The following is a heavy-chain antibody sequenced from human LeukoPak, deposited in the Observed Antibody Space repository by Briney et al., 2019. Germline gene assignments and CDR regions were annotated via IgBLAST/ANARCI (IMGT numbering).Heavy chain of an antibody. CDR3: ARDRQLLEPSFDP. J-gene: IGHJ5*02. CDR1: GGSIASGNYY. D-gene: IGHD1-1*01. Sequence: SETLSLTCTVSGGSIASGNYYWNWIRQPAGKGLEWIGRIYIRGSTNYNPSLESRATISIDTSKNQFYLKLTSVAAADTAVYYCARDRQLLEPSFDPWGQGTLVTVSS. V-gene: IGHV4-61*02. CDR2: IYIRGST.